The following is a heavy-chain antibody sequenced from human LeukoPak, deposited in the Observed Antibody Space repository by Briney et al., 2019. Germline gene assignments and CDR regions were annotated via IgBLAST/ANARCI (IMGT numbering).Heavy chain of an antibody. D-gene: IGHD3-3*01. CDR3: ARGTYDFWSGYYVYFDY. Sequence: ASVKVTFKASGYTFTGYYMHWVRQPPGPGLGGMGWTNPNRGGTNYAQKFQGRVSMTRDTSISTAYMELSRLRSDDTAVYYCARGTYDFWSGYYVYFDYWGQGTLVTVSS. V-gene: IGHV1-2*02. CDR1: GYTFTGYY. J-gene: IGHJ4*02. CDR2: TNPNRGGT.